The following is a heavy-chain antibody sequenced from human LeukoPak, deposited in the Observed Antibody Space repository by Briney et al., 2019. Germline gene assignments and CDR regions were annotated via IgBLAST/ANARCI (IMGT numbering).Heavy chain of an antibody. CDR2: IYYSGIT. V-gene: IGHV4-39*01. CDR1: GASVSSGTYY. J-gene: IGHJ4*02. CDR3: ARQFDS. Sequence: SETLSLTCTVSGASVSSGTYYSGWLRQPPGKGLEWIGSIYYSGITYYNPSLKSRVTISVDTSKNQFSLKLSSATAADTAVYYCARQFDSWGQGTLVTVSS.